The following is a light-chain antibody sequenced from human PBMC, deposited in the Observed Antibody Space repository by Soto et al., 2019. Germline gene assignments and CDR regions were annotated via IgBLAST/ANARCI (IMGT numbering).Light chain of an antibody. CDR1: QTISDN. CDR2: VAS. J-gene: IGKJ2*01. Sequence: EVVMTQSPATLSVSPGERATLSCRASQTISDNLAWYQQKAGQAPRLLIYVASTRATGIPARFSGSGSGTDFTLTISSRDSEDFSVYFCQHANNLPYTLGQETNLHIK. CDR3: QHANNLPYT. V-gene: IGKV3-15*01.